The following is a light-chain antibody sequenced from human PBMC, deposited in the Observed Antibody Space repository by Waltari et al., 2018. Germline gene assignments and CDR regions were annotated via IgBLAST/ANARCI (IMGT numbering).Light chain of an antibody. CDR3: ATWDDSLNGL. J-gene: IGLJ2*01. CDR1: SSNNGSKS. V-gene: IGLV1-44*01. CDR2: SNN. Sequence: QSVLTQPHSVSGTPGRRVSISCSGSSSNNGSKSVNWYQQVPGTAPKLLIYSNNQRPSGVPDRFSGSKSGTAASLAISGLQSEDEADYYCATWDDSLNGLFGGGTKLTVL.